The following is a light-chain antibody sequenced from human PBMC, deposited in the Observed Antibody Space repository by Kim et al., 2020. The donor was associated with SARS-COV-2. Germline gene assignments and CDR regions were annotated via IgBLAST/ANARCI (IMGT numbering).Light chain of an antibody. Sequence: SSELTQDPAVSVDLGQTVRITCQGDSLRSYYASWYQQKPGQAPVLVIYGKNNRPSGIPDRFSGSSSGNTASLTITGAQAEDEADYYCNSRDSSGNRVFGGGTQLTVL. J-gene: IGLJ3*02. CDR3: NSRDSSGNRV. CDR2: GKN. V-gene: IGLV3-19*01. CDR1: SLRSYY.